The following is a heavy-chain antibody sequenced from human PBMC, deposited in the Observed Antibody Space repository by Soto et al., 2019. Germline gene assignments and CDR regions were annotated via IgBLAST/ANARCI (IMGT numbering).Heavy chain of an antibody. CDR2: INSDGSST. V-gene: IGHV3-74*01. J-gene: IGHJ5*01. D-gene: IGHD2-2*02. CDR3: ARDPSTRYCSSTSCYRNGDGFDT. Sequence: GGSLRLSCAASGFTFSSYWMHWVRQAPGKGLVWVSRINSDGSSTSYADSVKGRFTISRDNAKNTLYLQMNSLRAEDTAVYYCARDPSTRYCSSTSCYRNGDGFDTVGQETLVTVSS. CDR1: GFTFSSYW.